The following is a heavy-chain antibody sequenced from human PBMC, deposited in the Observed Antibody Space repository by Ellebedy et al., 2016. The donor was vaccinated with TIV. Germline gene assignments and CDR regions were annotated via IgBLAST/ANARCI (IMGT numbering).Heavy chain of an antibody. CDR2: ISSSGSRT. CDR1: GFTFSDYA. Sequence: GESLKISXAASGFTFSDYAMSWVRQAPGKGLEWVSGISSSGSRTYYADSVKGRFTISRDNSKNTVSLQLSRLRAEDTALYYCAKGLYDILAGSLDSWGQGILVTVSS. D-gene: IGHD3-9*01. J-gene: IGHJ4*02. CDR3: AKGLYDILAGSLDS. V-gene: IGHV3-23*01.